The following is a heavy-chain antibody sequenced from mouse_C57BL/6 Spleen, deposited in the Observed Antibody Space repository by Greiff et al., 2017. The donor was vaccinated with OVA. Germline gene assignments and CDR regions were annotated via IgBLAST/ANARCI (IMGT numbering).Heavy chain of an antibody. CDR1: GYAFSSSW. V-gene: IGHV1-82*01. CDR2: IYPGDGDT. D-gene: IGHD2-3*01. CDR3: ARDGYYYYFDY. Sequence: QVQLKQSGPELVKPGASVKISCKASGYAFSSSWMNWVKQRPGKGLEWIGRIYPGDGDTNYNGKFKGKATLTADKSSSTAYMQLSSLTSEDSAVYFCARDGYYYYFDYWGQGTTLTVSS. J-gene: IGHJ2*01.